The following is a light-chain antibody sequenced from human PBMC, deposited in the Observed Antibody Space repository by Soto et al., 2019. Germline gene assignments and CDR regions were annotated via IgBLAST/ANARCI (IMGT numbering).Light chain of an antibody. J-gene: IGLJ1*01. CDR2: DVN. V-gene: IGLV2-14*01. CDR3: SSYTSITTYV. Sequence: QSALTQPASVSGSPGQSITISCTGTSSDFGGYNYVSWHQQHPGKAPRLMIYDVNNRPSGVSNRFSGSKSGNTASLTISGLQAEDEADYYCSSYTSITTYVFGTGTKLTVL. CDR1: SSDFGGYNY.